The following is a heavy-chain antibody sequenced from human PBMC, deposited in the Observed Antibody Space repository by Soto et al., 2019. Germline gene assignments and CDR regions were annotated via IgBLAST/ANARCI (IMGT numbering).Heavy chain of an antibody. V-gene: IGHV3-73*02. Sequence: EVQLVESGGGLVQPGGSLKLACAASGFTFSGSAIHWVRQASGKGLEWGGRIRDKVNKYATAYAASVTGRSTISRDDSKNMAYLQMNSLQTADTAAYYCGYDFWSCYYSVGQTSGMDVWGQGTTVTVSS. CDR1: GFTFSGSA. CDR2: IRDKVNKYAT. CDR3: GYDFWSCYYSVGQTSGMDV. D-gene: IGHD3-3*01. J-gene: IGHJ6*02.